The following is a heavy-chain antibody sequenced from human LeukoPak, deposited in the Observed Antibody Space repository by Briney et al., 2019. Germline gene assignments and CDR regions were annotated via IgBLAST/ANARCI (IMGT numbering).Heavy chain of an antibody. CDR3: AKRGDSSGYYFDY. CDR1: GFFFDKFA. J-gene: IGHJ4*02. D-gene: IGHD3-22*01. CDR2: ISASGERT. Sequence: GGSLRLSCAASGFFFDKFAMSWVRQAPGKGLEWVSSISASGERTDYPDSVKGRFTIFRDNSKNTLYLQMNSLRAEDTAVYYCAKRGDSSGYYFDYWGQGTLVTVSS. V-gene: IGHV3-23*01.